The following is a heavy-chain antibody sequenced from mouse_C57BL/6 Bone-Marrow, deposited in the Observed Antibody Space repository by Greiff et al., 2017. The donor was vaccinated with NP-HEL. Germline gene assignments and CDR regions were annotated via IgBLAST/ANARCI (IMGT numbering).Heavy chain of an antibody. Sequence: VKLMESGAELVKPGASVKISCKASGYAFSSYWMNWVKQRPGKGLEWIGQIYPGDGDTNYNGKFKDKASLTADNSSSTAYMQLSSLTSEDSAVYFCARGAYWGQGTLVTVSA. J-gene: IGHJ3*01. CDR1: GYAFSSYW. V-gene: IGHV1-80*01. CDR2: IYPGDGDT. CDR3: ARGAY.